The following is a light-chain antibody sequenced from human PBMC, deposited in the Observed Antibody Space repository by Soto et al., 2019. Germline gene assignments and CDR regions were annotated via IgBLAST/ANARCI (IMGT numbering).Light chain of an antibody. Sequence: FMLTQPPSVSESPGKTVTISCTRSSGSIASNYVQWYQQRPGSAPTTVIYEDNQRPSGVPDRFSGSIDSSSNSASLTISGLKTEDEADYYCQSYDSSNHVVFGGGTKLTVL. CDR3: QSYDSSNHVV. J-gene: IGLJ2*01. V-gene: IGLV6-57*04. CDR2: EDN. CDR1: SGSIASNY.